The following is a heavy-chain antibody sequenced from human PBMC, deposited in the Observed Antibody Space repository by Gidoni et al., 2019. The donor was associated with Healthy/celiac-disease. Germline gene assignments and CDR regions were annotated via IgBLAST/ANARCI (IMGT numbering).Heavy chain of an antibody. V-gene: IGHV3-30*01. Sequence: QVQLVESGGGVVQPGRSLRLSFAASGFPFSSDAMHLVRQAPGKWLEWVAVISYDGSNKYYADSVKGRFTISRDNSKNTLYLQMNSLRAEDTAVYYCARAEDYYDSSGSDYWGQGTLVTVSS. CDR3: ARAEDYYDSSGSDY. CDR1: GFPFSSDA. CDR2: ISYDGSNK. J-gene: IGHJ4*02. D-gene: IGHD3-22*01.